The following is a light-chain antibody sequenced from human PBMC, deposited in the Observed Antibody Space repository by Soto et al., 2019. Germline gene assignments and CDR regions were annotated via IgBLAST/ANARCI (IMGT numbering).Light chain of an antibody. CDR2: STN. V-gene: IGLV8-61*01. Sequence: QTVVTQEPSFSVSPGGEVTLTCAFSSGSVSSTYYPSWYQQTPGQAPRTLIYSTNTRPSGVPARFSGSTLGNKAALTITGAQADDESDYYCALYMGSAVWVFGGGTKVTVL. CDR3: ALYMGSAVWV. J-gene: IGLJ3*02. CDR1: SGSVSSTYY.